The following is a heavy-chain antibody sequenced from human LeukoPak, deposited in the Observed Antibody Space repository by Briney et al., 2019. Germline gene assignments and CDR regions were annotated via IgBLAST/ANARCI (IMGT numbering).Heavy chain of an antibody. CDR3: ARGLRVGNTGYYFDY. Sequence: SETLSLTCAVYGGSFSGYYWSWIRQPPGKGLECIGYIYYSGSTNYNPSLKSRVTISVDTSKNQFSLKLNSVTAADTAVYYCARGLRVGNTGYYFDYWGQGTLVTVSS. CDR2: IYYSGST. J-gene: IGHJ4*02. V-gene: IGHV4-59*01. D-gene: IGHD1-26*01. CDR1: GGSFSGYY.